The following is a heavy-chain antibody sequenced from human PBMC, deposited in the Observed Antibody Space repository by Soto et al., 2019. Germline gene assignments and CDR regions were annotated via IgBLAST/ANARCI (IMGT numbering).Heavy chain of an antibody. CDR1: GCTFSNAW. Sequence: PGGSLRLSCASSGCTFSNAWMNWVRQAPGKGLEWVGRIKSKTDGGTTDYAAPVKGRFTISRDDSKNTLYLQMNSLKTEDTAVYYCTTAAADTAMVRKRRFNDYWGQGTLVTVSS. CDR3: TTAAADTAMVRKRRFNDY. D-gene: IGHD5-18*01. J-gene: IGHJ4*02. V-gene: IGHV3-15*07. CDR2: IKSKTDGGTT.